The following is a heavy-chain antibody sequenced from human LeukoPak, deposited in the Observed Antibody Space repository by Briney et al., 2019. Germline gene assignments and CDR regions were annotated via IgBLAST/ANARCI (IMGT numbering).Heavy chain of an antibody. J-gene: IGHJ5*02. V-gene: IGHV4-34*01. CDR3: ARDQVRVWFDP. Sequence: SETLSLTCAVYGGSFSGYYWSWIRQPPGKGLEWIGEINHSGSTNYNPSLKSRVTISVDTSKNQFSLKLSSVTAANTAVYYCARDQVRVWFDPWGQGTLVTVSS. CDR1: GGSFSGYY. CDR2: INHSGST.